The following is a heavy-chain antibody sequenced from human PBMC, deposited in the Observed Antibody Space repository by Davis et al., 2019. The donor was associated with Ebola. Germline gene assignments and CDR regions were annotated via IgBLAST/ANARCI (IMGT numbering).Heavy chain of an antibody. CDR3: ARDQHPYYYDSSGYCNY. J-gene: IGHJ4*02. CDR2: ISAYNGNT. D-gene: IGHD3-22*01. V-gene: IGHV1-18*04. Sequence: ASVKVSCKASGYTFTSYGISWVRQAPGQGLEWMGWISAYNGNTNYAQKFQGRVTITADESTSTAYMELSSLRSEDTAVYYCARDQHPYYYDSSGYCNYWGQGTLVTVSS. CDR1: GYTFTSYG.